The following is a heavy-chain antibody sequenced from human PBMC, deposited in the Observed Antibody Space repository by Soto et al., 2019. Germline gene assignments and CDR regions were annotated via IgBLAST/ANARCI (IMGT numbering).Heavy chain of an antibody. CDR3: AKDLRPGQTYGIDYVCSLGMDV. J-gene: IGHJ6*02. D-gene: IGHD3-16*01. Sequence: SLRLSCAASGFTFTSYGMNWVRQAPGKGLEWVSGVSSSGGSAYYADSVKGRFTSSRDNSKNTLYLQMNSLRAEDTAVYYCAKDLRPGQTYGIDYVCSLGMDVWGHGHPAPASS. CDR1: GFTFTSYG. CDR2: VSSSGGSA. V-gene: IGHV3-23*01.